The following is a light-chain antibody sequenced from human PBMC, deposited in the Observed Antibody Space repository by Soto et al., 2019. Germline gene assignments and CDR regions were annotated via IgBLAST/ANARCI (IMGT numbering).Light chain of an antibody. CDR1: QSVSSF. V-gene: IGKV3-11*01. J-gene: IGKJ4*01. CDR2: DTS. CDR3: QTRSNLLLT. Sequence: DIVLTQSPATLSLSPGERATLSCRASQSVSSFLAWYQQKPGQAPRLLIYDTSNRDTDIPAMFSGSGSGTDLTLTISILEPEDFAVYYCQTRSNLLLTFGGGTKVEI.